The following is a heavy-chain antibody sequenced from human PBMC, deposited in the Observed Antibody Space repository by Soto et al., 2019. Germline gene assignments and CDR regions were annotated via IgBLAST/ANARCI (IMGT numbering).Heavy chain of an antibody. V-gene: IGHV3-74*01. CDR3: VVGFDY. CDR1: GFTFSRYW. CDR2: INSNGSST. D-gene: IGHD1-26*01. J-gene: IGHJ4*02. Sequence: GGSLRLSCAASGFTFSRYWMHWVRQAPGKGLVWVSRINSNGSSTSYADSVKGRFTISRDNAKNTLYLQMNSRRAEDTAVYYCVVGFDYWGQGTLVTVSS.